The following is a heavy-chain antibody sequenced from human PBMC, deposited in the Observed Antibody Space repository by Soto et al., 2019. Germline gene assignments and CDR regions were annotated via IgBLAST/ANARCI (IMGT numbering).Heavy chain of an antibody. D-gene: IGHD2-15*01. V-gene: IGHV3-30-3*01. CDR3: ASAADGSCVDY. CDR1: GFTFSSYA. CDR2: ISYDGSNK. J-gene: IGHJ4*02. Sequence: QVQLVESGGGVVQPGRSLRLSCAASGFTFSSYAMHWVRQAPGKGLEWVAVISYDGSNKYYADSVKGRFTISRDNSKNTLYLQMNSLRAEDTAVYYCASAADGSCVDYWGQGTLVTVSS.